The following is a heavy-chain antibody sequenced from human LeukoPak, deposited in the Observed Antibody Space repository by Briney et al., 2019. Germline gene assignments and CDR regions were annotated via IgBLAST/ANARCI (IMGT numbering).Heavy chain of an antibody. CDR2: ISAYNGNT. J-gene: IGHJ4*02. CDR1: GYTFTSYG. D-gene: IGHD3-22*01. CDR3: ARDRAGLEALIKYYYDSSGYFDY. V-gene: IGHV1-18*01. Sequence: ASVKVSCKASGYTFTSYGISWVRQAPGQGLEWMGWISAYNGNTNYAQVLQGRVTMTTDTSTSTAYMELRSLRSDDTAVYYCARDRAGLEALIKYYYDSSGYFDYWGQGTLVTVSS.